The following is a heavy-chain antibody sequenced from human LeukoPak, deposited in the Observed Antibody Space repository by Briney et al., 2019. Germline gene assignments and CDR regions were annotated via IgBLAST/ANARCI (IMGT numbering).Heavy chain of an antibody. D-gene: IGHD6-6*01. Sequence: SETLSLTCTVSGGSISHFYWNWIRQSPGKGLEWIGNVFHSGTTNYNPSLKSRVTISVNMSNNQFSLRLTSVTAADTAVYYCAREDRVAARGFDFWGQGTLVTVSS. CDR3: AREDRVAARGFDF. CDR2: VFHSGTT. CDR1: GGSISHFY. J-gene: IGHJ4*02. V-gene: IGHV4-59*01.